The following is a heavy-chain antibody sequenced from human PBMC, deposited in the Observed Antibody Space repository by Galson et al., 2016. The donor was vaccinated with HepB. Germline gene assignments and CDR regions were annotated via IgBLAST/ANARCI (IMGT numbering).Heavy chain of an antibody. J-gene: IGHJ4*02. CDR1: GDSVSSNSAA. CDR2: TYYRSKWYN. CDR3: ARDLGGAYGTGRSFDY. V-gene: IGHV6-1*01. Sequence: CAIPGDSVSSNSAAWNCIRQFPPRGLEWLGRTYYRSKWYNDYAVSVKSRITINPDTSKNQFSLQLNSMTPEDTAVYYCARDLGGAYGTGRSFDYWGQGTLVTVSS. D-gene: IGHD1-1*01.